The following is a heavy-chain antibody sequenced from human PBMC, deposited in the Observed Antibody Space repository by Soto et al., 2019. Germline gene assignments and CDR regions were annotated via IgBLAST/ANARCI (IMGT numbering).Heavy chain of an antibody. D-gene: IGHD2-15*01. CDR3: SRDPPAVGAAPFYFDY. Sequence: GGSLRLSCTASGFTFGDYAMSWFRQAPGKGLEWVGFIRSKAYGGTTEYAAAVKGRFTISRDDSKSIAYLQMNSLKTEDTAVYYCSRDPPAVGAAPFYFDYWGQGTLVTVSS. CDR2: IRSKAYGGTT. CDR1: GFTFGDYA. J-gene: IGHJ4*02. V-gene: IGHV3-49*03.